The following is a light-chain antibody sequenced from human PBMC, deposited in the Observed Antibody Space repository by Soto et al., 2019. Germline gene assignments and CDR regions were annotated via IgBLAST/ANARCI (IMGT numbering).Light chain of an antibody. V-gene: IGLV2-14*01. CDR1: SSDVGGYNY. CDR3: SSYTSSSTLAV. J-gene: IGLJ2*01. CDR2: DVS. Sequence: QSALTQPASVSGSPGQSITISCTGTSSDVGGYNYVSWYQQHPGKAPKLMIYDVSNRPSGVSNRFSGSKSRNTASLTISGLQAEDEADYYCSSYTSSSTLAVFGGGTKVTVL.